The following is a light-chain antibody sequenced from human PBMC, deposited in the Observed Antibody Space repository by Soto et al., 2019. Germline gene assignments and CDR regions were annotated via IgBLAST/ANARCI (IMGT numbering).Light chain of an antibody. Sequence: EIVMTQSPATLSVSPGERATLSCRASQSVSSNFAWYQQRPAQAPRLLIYDVSTRATGVPTRFSGSGSGTEFTLTISSLQSEDFAVYYCQQYHDWPFTFGPGTKVDIK. CDR2: DVS. CDR1: QSVSSN. CDR3: QQYHDWPFT. J-gene: IGKJ3*01. V-gene: IGKV3D-15*01.